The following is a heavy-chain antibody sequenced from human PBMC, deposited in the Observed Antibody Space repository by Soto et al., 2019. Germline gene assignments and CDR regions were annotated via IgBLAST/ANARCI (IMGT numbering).Heavy chain of an antibody. Sequence: SETLSLTCTVSGGSISSYYWSWIRQPPGKGLEWIGYIYYSGSTNYNPSLKSRVTISVDTPKNQFSLKLSSVTAADTAVYYCARAAPYYYGSGSYYRVLDVWGQGTTVTVSS. CDR1: GGSISSYY. CDR2: IYYSGST. J-gene: IGHJ6*02. D-gene: IGHD3-10*01. CDR3: ARAAPYYYGSGSYYRVLDV. V-gene: IGHV4-59*01.